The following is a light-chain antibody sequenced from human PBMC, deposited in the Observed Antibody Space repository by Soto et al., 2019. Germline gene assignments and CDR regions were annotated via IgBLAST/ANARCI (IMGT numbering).Light chain of an antibody. CDR2: DVS. V-gene: IGLV2-14*01. Sequence: QLVLTQPASVSGSPGQSITISCSGTSSDVGGYNYVSWYQQHPGKAPKLMIYDVSNRPSGVSNRFSGSKSGNTASLTISGLQAEDEADYYCCSYTSSSTLVVFGGGTKLTVL. J-gene: IGLJ2*01. CDR3: CSYTSSSTLVV. CDR1: SSDVGGYNY.